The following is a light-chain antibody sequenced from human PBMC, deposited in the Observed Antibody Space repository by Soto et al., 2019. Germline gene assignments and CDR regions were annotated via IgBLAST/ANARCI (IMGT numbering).Light chain of an antibody. J-gene: IGLJ3*02. CDR2: RNN. Sequence: QSALTQSPSASGTPGQRVTISCSGSSSNIGSNYVYWYQQLPGTAPKLLIYRNNQRPSGVPDRFSGSKSGTSASLAISGLRSEDEADYYCAAWDDSLSGGWVFGGGTKLTVL. CDR1: SSNIGSNY. CDR3: AAWDDSLSGGWV. V-gene: IGLV1-47*01.